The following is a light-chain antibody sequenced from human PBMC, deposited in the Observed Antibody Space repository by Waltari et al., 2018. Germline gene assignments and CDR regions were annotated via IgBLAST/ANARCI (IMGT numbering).Light chain of an antibody. CDR3: SVWDDNLNGVV. Sequence: QSVLTQPPSASGTPGQRVTISCSGGSSNIGRNTVNWYQHVPGTAPKLLVYYNSQRPSGVPGRFSGSTSGTSASLAISGLQSADEATYYCSVWDDNLNGVVFGGGTKLAVL. J-gene: IGLJ2*01. CDR1: SSNIGRNT. CDR2: YNS. V-gene: IGLV1-44*01.